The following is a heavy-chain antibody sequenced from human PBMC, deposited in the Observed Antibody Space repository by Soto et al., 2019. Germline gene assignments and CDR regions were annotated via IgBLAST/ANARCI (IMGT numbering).Heavy chain of an antibody. V-gene: IGHV3-23*01. CDR1: GFAFSTYD. CDR2: MSARSSRT. CDR3: AKDYGELAFDY. D-gene: IGHD1-26*01. Sequence: VQLLESGGGLAQPGGSLRLSCVGSGFAFSTYDMTWVRQAPGQGLEWVSGMSARSSRTYYADSVKGRFTISRDNSKNTLYLQMISLRVEDTAVYYCAKDYGELAFDYWGQGTQVTVSS. J-gene: IGHJ4*02.